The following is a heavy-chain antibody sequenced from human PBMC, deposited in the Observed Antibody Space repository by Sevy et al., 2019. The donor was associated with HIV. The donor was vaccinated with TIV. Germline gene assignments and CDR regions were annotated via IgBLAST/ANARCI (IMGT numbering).Heavy chain of an antibody. Sequence: GGSLRLSCAASGFTFSTYTMNWVRQAPGKGLEWVSSISSGSNYIYYTDSVKGRFTISRDNAKNSMFLQMNGLRAEDTAVYYCERSEGVPGGGDYWGQGTLVTVSS. D-gene: IGHD3-10*01. J-gene: IGHJ4*02. CDR3: ERSEGVPGGGDY. CDR2: ISSGSNYI. V-gene: IGHV3-21*01. CDR1: GFTFSTYT.